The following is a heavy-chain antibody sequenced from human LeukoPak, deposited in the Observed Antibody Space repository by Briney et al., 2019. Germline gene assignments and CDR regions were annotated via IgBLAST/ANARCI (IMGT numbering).Heavy chain of an antibody. V-gene: IGHV4-34*01. J-gene: IGHJ4*02. D-gene: IGHD1-1*01. Sequence: SETLSLTCAVYGGSFSGYYWSWIRQPPGKGLEWIGEINHSESTNYNPSLKSRVTISVDTSKHQFSLKLRSVTAADTAVYYCARPRYSTGTPLDYWGQGTLVTVSS. CDR1: GGSFSGYY. CDR2: INHSEST. CDR3: ARPRYSTGTPLDY.